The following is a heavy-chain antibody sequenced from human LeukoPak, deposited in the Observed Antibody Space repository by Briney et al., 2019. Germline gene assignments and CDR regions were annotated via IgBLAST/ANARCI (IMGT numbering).Heavy chain of an antibody. Sequence: PSETLSLTCTVSGGSISSYYWSWIRQPAGKGLEWIGRIYTSGSTNYNPSLKSRVTISVDTSKNQFSLKLSSVTAADTAVYYCARVRIAAAGTPVGPFDYWGQGTLVTVSS. D-gene: IGHD6-13*01. CDR2: IYTSGST. V-gene: IGHV4-4*07. CDR1: GGSISSYY. CDR3: ARVRIAAAGTPVGPFDY. J-gene: IGHJ4*02.